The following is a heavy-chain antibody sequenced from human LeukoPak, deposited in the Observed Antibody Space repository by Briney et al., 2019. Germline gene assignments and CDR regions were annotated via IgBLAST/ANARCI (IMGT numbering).Heavy chain of an antibody. CDR2: ISGSGGST. CDR1: GFTFSSYA. CDR3: AKDGGSSPYYFDY. V-gene: IGHV3-23*01. Sequence: GASLRLSCAASGFTFSSYAMSWVRQAPGKGLEWVSAISGSGGSTYYADSVKGRFTISRDNSKNTLYLQMNSLRAEDAAVYYCAKDGGSSPYYFDYWGQGTLVTVSS. J-gene: IGHJ4*02. D-gene: IGHD1-26*01.